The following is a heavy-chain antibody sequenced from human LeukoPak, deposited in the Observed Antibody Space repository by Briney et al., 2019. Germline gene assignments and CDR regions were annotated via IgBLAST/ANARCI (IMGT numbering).Heavy chain of an antibody. Sequence: PSETLSLTCTVSGGSIRSSYYYWGWIRQPPGKGLEWIGNIYYTGSTNYNPSLQSRVTMSVDTSKIQFSLNVSSVTAADTAVYYCAREACRRCRDTPIVRLYGMDVWGQGTTVTVS. CDR3: AREACRRCRDTPIVRLYGMDV. CDR1: GGSIRSSYYY. J-gene: IGHJ6*02. CDR2: IYYTGST. V-gene: IGHV4-61*01. D-gene: IGHD5-18*01.